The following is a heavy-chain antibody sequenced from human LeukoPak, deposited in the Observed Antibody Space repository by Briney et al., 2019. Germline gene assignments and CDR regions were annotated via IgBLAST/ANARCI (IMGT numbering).Heavy chain of an antibody. CDR3: ARPTYLNGIAVAGYYGMDV. CDR1: GGTFSSYA. Sequence: SVKVSCKASGGTFSSYAISWVRQAPGQGLEWMGGIIPIFGTANYAQKFQGRVTITADESTSTAYMELSSLRSEDTAVYYCARPTYLNGIAVAGYYGMDVWGQGTTVTVSS. D-gene: IGHD6-19*01. V-gene: IGHV1-69*13. CDR2: IIPIFGTA. J-gene: IGHJ6*02.